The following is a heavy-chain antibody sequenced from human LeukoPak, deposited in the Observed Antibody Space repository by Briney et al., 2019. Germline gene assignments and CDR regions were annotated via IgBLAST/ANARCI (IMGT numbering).Heavy chain of an antibody. CDR2: IIPILGIA. J-gene: IGHJ3*02. CDR1: GGTFSSYA. V-gene: IGHV1-69*04. D-gene: IGHD3-22*01. Sequence: GASVKLSCKASGGTFSSYAISWVRQAPGQGLEWMGRIIPILGIANYAQKFQGRATITADNSTTTASMELSSLRSEDTAVSYCAREGSMIVVVIKGGAFDIWGQGTMVTVSS. CDR3: AREGSMIVVVIKGGAFDI.